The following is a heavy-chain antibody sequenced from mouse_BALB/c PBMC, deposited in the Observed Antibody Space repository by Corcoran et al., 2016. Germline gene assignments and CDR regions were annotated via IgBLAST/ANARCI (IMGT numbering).Heavy chain of an antibody. Sequence: EVQLQQSGAELVKPGASVKLSCTASGFNIKDTYMHWVKQRPEQGPEWIGRIDPANGNTKYDPKFQGKATITADTSSNTAYLQLSSLTSEDTAVYYCSRGDPYYAMDYWGQGTSVTVSS. CDR3: SRGDPYYAMDY. V-gene: IGHV14-3*02. CDR1: GFNIKDTY. CDR2: IDPANGNT. J-gene: IGHJ4*01. D-gene: IGHD3-3*01.